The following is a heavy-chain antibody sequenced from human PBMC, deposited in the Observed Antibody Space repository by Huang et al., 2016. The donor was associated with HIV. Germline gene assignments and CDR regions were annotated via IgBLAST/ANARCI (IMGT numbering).Heavy chain of an antibody. J-gene: IGHJ6*03. CDR2: INHSERN. CDR3: ARGQGGYYYYYMDV. Sequence: QVQLQQWGAGLLRPSETLSLTCAVYGGSFSGYYGTWIRQPPGKGLEWIGEINHSERNNYNPSLKSRGTISVATSRNQFSLTLTSVTAADTAVYYCARGQGGYYYYYMDVWGKGTTVTVSS. CDR1: GGSFSGYY. V-gene: IGHV4-34*01.